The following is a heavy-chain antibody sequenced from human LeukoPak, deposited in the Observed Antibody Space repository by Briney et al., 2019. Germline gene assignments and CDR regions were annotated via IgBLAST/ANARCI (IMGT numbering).Heavy chain of an antibody. D-gene: IGHD2-2*01. V-gene: IGHV3-7*01. CDR3: AWYCSTTTCYVDI. Sequence: PGGSLRLSCAASGFTFSSYWMSWVRQAPGKGREWVASIRQDASEKYYVDSVKGRFTISRDNPKNSLYLQMNSLRAEDTAVYYCAWYCSTTTCYVDIWGQGTMVTVSS. CDR1: GFTFSSYW. CDR2: IRQDASEK. J-gene: IGHJ3*02.